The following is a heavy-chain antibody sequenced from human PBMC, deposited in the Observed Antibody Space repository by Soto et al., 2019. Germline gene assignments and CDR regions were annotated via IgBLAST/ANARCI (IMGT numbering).Heavy chain of an antibody. CDR2: IYWNDDR. CDR1: GFSLTTTGVG. J-gene: IGHJ4*02. V-gene: IGHV2-5*01. CDR3: AHRHVVIDNENDESFDE. Sequence: SGPTLVNPTQTLTLTCTFSGFSLTTTGVGVGWIRQPPGKALEWLGLIYWNDDRRYSPSLRSRLTIIKDTSNNQVVLTMTNMDPVDTATYYCAHRHVVIDNENDESFDEWGQGTLVTVSS. D-gene: IGHD1-1*01.